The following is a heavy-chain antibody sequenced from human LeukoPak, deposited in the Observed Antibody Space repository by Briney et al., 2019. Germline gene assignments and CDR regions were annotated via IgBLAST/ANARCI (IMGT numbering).Heavy chain of an antibody. Sequence: GASVKLSCKASGYTFTGYYMHWVRQAPGQGLEWMGWINPNSGGTNYAQKFQGRVTMTRDTSISTAYMELSRLRSDDTAVYYCARQRGYSGYAAFDYWGQGTLVTVSS. D-gene: IGHD5-12*01. CDR2: INPNSGGT. J-gene: IGHJ4*02. V-gene: IGHV1-2*02. CDR3: ARQRGYSGYAAFDY. CDR1: GYTFTGYY.